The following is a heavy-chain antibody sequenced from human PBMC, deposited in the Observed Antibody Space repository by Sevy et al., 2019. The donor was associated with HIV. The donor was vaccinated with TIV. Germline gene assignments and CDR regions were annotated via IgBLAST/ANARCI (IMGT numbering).Heavy chain of an antibody. CDR2: IGYAGDI. CDR3: ARGGPEGYYYYGLDV. J-gene: IGHJ6*02. CDR1: GFTFSKYD. D-gene: IGHD5-12*01. V-gene: IGHV3-13*01. Sequence: GGSLRLSCAASGFTFSKYDMHWVRQVSGKSLEWVSGIGYAGDIYYLDSVKGRFTISRENAKNSWYVEMNSLRAGDTALYYCARGGPEGYYYYGLDVWGQGTTVTVSS.